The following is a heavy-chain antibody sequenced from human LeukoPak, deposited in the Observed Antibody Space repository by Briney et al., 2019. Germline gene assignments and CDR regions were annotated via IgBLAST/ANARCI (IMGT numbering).Heavy chain of an antibody. J-gene: IGHJ4*02. Sequence: GGSLRLSCGASGFIFSNYGMNWVRKAPGKGLEWVSYISSSSSSIYYADSVKGRFTISRDNAKNSLYLQMNSLRAEDTAVYYCARTPGIVGATGHFDYWGQGTLVTVSS. V-gene: IGHV3-48*01. CDR3: ARTPGIVGATGHFDY. D-gene: IGHD1-26*01. CDR2: ISSSSSSI. CDR1: GFIFSNYG.